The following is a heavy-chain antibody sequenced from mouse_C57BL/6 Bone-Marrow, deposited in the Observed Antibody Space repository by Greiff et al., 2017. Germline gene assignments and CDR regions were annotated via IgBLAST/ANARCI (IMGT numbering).Heavy chain of an antibody. J-gene: IGHJ3*01. V-gene: IGHV5-6*02. CDR1: GFTFSSYG. CDR3: ASPMVTPY. CDR2: ISSGGSYT. Sequence: EVKLVESGGDLVKPGGSLKLSCAASGFTFSSYGMSWVRQTPDKRLEWVATISSGGSYTYYPDSVKGRCTISIDNAKNTLYLQMSSLKSEDTAMYYCASPMVTPYWGQGTLVTVSA. D-gene: IGHD2-2*01.